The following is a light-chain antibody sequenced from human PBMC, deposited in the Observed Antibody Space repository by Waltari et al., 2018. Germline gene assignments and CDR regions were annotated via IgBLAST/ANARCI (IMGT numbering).Light chain of an antibody. CDR1: SLNLGANS. CDR2: KND. Sequence: QSVLTQPPSVSGTPGQRVTISCSGTSLNLGANSVTRYHQTPGAAPKLLIYKNDQRPSGVPDRFSGSRSGTSASLAISGLQSEDEADFYCATWDDTFNGPVFGGGTKLTVL. CDR3: ATWDDTFNGPV. J-gene: IGLJ3*02. V-gene: IGLV1-44*01.